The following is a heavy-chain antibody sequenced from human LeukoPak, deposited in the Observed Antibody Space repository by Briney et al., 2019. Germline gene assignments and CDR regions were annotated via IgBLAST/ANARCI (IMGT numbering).Heavy chain of an antibody. Sequence: PGGSLRLSCAASGFTFDDYAMHWVRQAPGKGLEWVSGISWNSGSFDSADSVKGRFTISRDYSKNTLYLQMNSLRTEDTAIYYCARSQLRFDNWGQGTLVTVSS. V-gene: IGHV3-9*01. CDR3: ARSQLRFDN. CDR1: GFTFDDYA. D-gene: IGHD1-1*01. J-gene: IGHJ4*02. CDR2: ISWNSGSF.